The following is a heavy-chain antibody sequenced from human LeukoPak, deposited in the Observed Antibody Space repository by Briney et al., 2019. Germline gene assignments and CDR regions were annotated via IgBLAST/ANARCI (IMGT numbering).Heavy chain of an antibody. CDR2: IWYDGSNK. CDR1: GFTFSSYG. D-gene: IGHD3-22*01. Sequence: GRSLRLSCAAAGFTFSSYGMHWVRQAPGKGLEWVAVIWYDGSNKYYADSVKGRFTISRDNSKNTLYLQMNSLRAEDTAVYYCARVDYYDSSGYLSAFDIWGQETMVTVSS. J-gene: IGHJ3*02. CDR3: ARVDYYDSSGYLSAFDI. V-gene: IGHV3-33*01.